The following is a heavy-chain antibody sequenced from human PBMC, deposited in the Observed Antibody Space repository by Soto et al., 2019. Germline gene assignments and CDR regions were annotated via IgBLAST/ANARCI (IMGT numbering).Heavy chain of an antibody. CDR2: IIPIFGTA. CDR1: GGTFSSYA. Sequence: ASVKVSCKASGGTFSSYAISWVRQAPGQGLEWMGGIIPIFGTANYAQKFQGRVTITADESTSTAYMELSSLRSEDTAVYYCATHPMATITHYYGMAVWGQGTTVTVSS. V-gene: IGHV1-69*13. J-gene: IGHJ6*02. D-gene: IGHD5-12*01. CDR3: ATHPMATITHYYGMAV.